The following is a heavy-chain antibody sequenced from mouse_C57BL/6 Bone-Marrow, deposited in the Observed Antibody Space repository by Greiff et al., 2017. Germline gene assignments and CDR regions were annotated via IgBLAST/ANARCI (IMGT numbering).Heavy chain of an antibody. D-gene: IGHD1-1*01. J-gene: IGHJ1*03. CDR1: GYTFTSYD. Sequence: VQLQQSGPELVKPGASVKLSCKASGYTFTSYDINWVKQRPGQGLAWIGWIYPRDGSTTYNEKFKGKATLTVDTSSRTAYMELHSLTSEDSAVYFCARDYGSSYWYFDVWGTGTTVTVSS. CDR3: ARDYGSSYWYFDV. V-gene: IGHV1-85*01. CDR2: IYPRDGST.